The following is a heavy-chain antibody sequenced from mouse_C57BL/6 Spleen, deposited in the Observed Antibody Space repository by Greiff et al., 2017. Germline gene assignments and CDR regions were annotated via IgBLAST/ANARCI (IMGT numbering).Heavy chain of an antibody. CDR2: IDPETGGT. J-gene: IGHJ2*01. Sequence: VQLQQSGAELVRPGASVTLSCKASGYTFTDYEMHWVKQTPVHGLEWIGAIDPETGGTAYNQKFKGKAILTADKSSSTAYMELRSLTSEDSAVYYCTRKGETAQGVDYWGQGTTLTVSS. CDR3: TRKGETAQGVDY. D-gene: IGHD3-2*02. V-gene: IGHV1-15*01. CDR1: GYTFTDYE.